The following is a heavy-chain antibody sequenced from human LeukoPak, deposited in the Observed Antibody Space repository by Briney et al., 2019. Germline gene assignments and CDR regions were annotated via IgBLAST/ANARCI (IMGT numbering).Heavy chain of an antibody. Sequence: ASVTVSCKASGYTFTSYYMRWVRQAPGQGLEWMGIINPSGGSTSYAQKFQGRVTMTRDTSTSTVYMELSMLRSDDTAVYYCARSGQKSDILTGYSPLYFDYWGQGSLVIVSS. CDR2: INPSGGST. J-gene: IGHJ4*02. D-gene: IGHD3-9*01. CDR3: ARSGQKSDILTGYSPLYFDY. CDR1: GYTFTSYY. V-gene: IGHV1-46*01.